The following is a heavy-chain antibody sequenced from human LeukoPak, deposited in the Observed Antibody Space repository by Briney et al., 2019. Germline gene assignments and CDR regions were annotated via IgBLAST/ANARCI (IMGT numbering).Heavy chain of an antibody. CDR2: IYYSGST. CDR1: GGSISSSSYY. D-gene: IGHD3-22*01. Sequence: SETLSLTCTVSGGSISSSSYYWGWIRQPPGKGLEWVGSIYYSGSTYYNPSLKSRVTISVDTSKNQFSLKLSSVTAADTAVYYCARLSTTMIVVVIKVWGQGTMVTVSS. J-gene: IGHJ3*01. V-gene: IGHV4-39*01. CDR3: ARLSTTMIVVVIKV.